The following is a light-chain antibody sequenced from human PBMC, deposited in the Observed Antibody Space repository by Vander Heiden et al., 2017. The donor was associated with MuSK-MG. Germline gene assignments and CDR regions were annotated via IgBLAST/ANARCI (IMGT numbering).Light chain of an antibody. J-gene: IGKJ2*01. CDR2: WAS. V-gene: IGKV4-1*01. CDR3: QQYYSTPYT. CDR1: QSVLYSSNHKNY. Sequence: IVMIQSPDSLAVSLGERATINCKSSQSVLYSSNHKNYLAWYQQKPGQPPKLLIYWASTRESGVPDRFSGSGSGTDFTLTISSLQAEDVAVYYCQQYYSTPYTFGQGTKLEIK.